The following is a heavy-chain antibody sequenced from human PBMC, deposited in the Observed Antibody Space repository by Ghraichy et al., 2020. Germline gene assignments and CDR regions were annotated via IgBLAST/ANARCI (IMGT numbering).Heavy chain of an antibody. CDR2: ISGSGSST. V-gene: IGHV3-23*01. Sequence: GESLNISCAASGFTFNNYAMSWVRQAPGKGLEWVSVISGSGSSTYYADSVKGRFTISRDNSKNTLYLQMNSLRAEDTAVYYCAKNLQQYDFWSGYDYWGQGTLVTVSS. D-gene: IGHD3-3*01. CDR3: AKNLQQYDFWSGYDY. J-gene: IGHJ4*02. CDR1: GFTFNNYA.